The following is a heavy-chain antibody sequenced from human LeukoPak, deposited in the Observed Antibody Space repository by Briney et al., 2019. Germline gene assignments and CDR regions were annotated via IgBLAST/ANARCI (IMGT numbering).Heavy chain of an antibody. CDR3: ARDLDYYYYYYMDV. CDR1: GFTFSSYR. CDR2: IKQDGSEK. Sequence: PGGSLRLSCAASGFTFSSYRMSWVRQAPGRGLEWVANIKQDGSEKYYVDSVKGRFTISRDNAKNSLYLQMNSLRAEDTAVYYCARDLDYYYYYYMDVWGKGTTVTVSS. V-gene: IGHV3-7*01. J-gene: IGHJ6*03.